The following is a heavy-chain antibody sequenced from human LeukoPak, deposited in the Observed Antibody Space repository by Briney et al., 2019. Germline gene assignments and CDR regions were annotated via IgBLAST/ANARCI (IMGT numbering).Heavy chain of an antibody. CDR3: GRLNLPAVSGAFDY. J-gene: IGHJ4*02. CDR1: GGSISTYY. D-gene: IGHD2-2*01. CDR2: IHSSGTT. V-gene: IGHV4-4*07. Sequence: AETLSLTCTVSGGSISTYYWSWIRQPAGKGLEWIGRIHSSGTTHYNPSLRSRVTLSIDTSKNQFSLKLSSVTAADTAVYYCGRLNLPAVSGAFDYWGQGTLVPVSS.